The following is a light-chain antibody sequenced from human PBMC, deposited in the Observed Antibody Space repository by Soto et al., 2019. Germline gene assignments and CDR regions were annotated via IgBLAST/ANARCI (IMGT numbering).Light chain of an antibody. J-gene: IGKJ5*01. V-gene: IGKV3D-15*01. Sequence: SPGDRSISPCRGTPRSSRASQSVSSYLAWYQQKPGQAPRLLIYGASTRATGIPARFSGSGSGTEFTLTISSLQSEDFAVYYCQQYSNWPITFGQGTRLEIK. CDR2: GAS. CDR1: QSVSSY. CDR3: QQYSNWPIT.